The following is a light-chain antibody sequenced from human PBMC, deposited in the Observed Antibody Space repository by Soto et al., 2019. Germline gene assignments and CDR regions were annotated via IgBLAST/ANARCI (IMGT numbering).Light chain of an antibody. Sequence: QSALTQPPSASGSPGQSVAISCTGTSSDVGGYNYVSWYQQHPGKAPKLMIYEVNKRPSGVPDRFSGSKSGNTASLTISGLQAADEADYYCSLYTSENAYVFGTGTKVTVL. CDR2: EVN. J-gene: IGLJ1*01. CDR1: SSDVGGYNY. V-gene: IGLV2-8*01. CDR3: SLYTSENAYV.